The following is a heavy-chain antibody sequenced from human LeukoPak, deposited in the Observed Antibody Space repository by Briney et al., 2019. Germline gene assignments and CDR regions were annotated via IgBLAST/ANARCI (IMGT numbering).Heavy chain of an antibody. CDR2: IYHSGST. CDR1: GYSISSGYY. Sequence: PSETLSLTCAVSGYSISSGYYWGWIRQPPGKGLEWIGSIYHSGSTYYNPSLKSRVTISVDTSKNQFSLKLSSLTAADTAVYYCARTDIVVVPAAILGSWFDPWGQGTLVTVSS. V-gene: IGHV4-38-2*01. D-gene: IGHD2-2*02. CDR3: ARTDIVVVPAAILGSWFDP. J-gene: IGHJ5*02.